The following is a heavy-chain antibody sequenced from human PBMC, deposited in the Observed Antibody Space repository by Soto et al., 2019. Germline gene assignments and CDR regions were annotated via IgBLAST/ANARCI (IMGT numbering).Heavy chain of an antibody. CDR1: GGSIRSYY. CDR3: ARQYEGHEYGDYEFEY. CDR2: IYSSGST. D-gene: IGHD4-17*01. V-gene: IGHV4-59*08. J-gene: IGHJ4*02. Sequence: SETLSLTCTVSGGSIRSYYWSWIRQPPGKGLEWIGYIYSSGSTNYNPSLKSRVTISVDTSKNQFSLRLSPVTAADTAVYYCARQYEGHEYGDYEFEYWGQGTLVTVSS.